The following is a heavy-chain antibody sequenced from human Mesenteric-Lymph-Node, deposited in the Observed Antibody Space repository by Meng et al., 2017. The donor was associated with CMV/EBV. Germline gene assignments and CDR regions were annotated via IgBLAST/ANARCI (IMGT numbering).Heavy chain of an antibody. Sequence: SGGTFNTYPFGWVRQAPGEGLQWMGDIIPLFGTATYAQSFLGRLTITADKSTNTVYMDLGGLRSDDTAVYYCARTGHTNYGSGTYGSWGQGTLVTVSS. V-gene: IGHV1-69*06. CDR2: IIPLFGTA. J-gene: IGHJ5*02. D-gene: IGHD3-10*01. CDR3: ARTGHTNYGSGTYGS. CDR1: GGTFNTYP.